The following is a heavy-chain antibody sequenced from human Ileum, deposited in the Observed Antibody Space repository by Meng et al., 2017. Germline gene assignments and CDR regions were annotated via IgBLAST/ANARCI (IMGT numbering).Heavy chain of an antibody. CDR1: VFTFSSYA. Sequence: EVQLLESGGGLVQPGGFLRLLCAASVFTFSSYAMSWVRQAPGKGLEWVSAISGSGGSTYYADSVKGRFTISRDNSKNTLYLQMNSLRAEDTAVYYCAKDTYYYDSSGYPTFDYWGQGTLVTVSS. CDR2: ISGSGGST. D-gene: IGHD3-22*01. CDR3: AKDTYYYDSSGYPTFDY. J-gene: IGHJ4*02. V-gene: IGHV3-23*01.